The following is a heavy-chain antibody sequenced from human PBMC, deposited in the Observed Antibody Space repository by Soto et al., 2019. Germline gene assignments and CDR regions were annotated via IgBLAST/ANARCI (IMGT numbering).Heavy chain of an antibody. CDR1: GGSISSGGYY. J-gene: IGHJ4*02. D-gene: IGHD4-17*01. CDR3: ARECSGPRGDYVDY. CDR2: IYYSGST. V-gene: IGHV4-31*03. Sequence: QVQLQESGPGLVKPSQTLSLTCTVSGGSISSGGYYWSWIRQHPGKGLEWIGYIYYSGSTYYNPSLKSRVTTSVDTSKTQFSLKLSSVTAADTAVHYCARECSGPRGDYVDYWGQGTLVTVSS.